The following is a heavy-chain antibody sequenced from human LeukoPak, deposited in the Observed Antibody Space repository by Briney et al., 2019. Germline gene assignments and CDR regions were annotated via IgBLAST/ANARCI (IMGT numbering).Heavy chain of an antibody. Sequence: GGSLRLSCAASGFTFDDYGMSWVRQVPGKGLEWVSVINWNGGSTGYADSVKGRCTISRDNAKNSLYLQMNSLRAEDTALYYCASSWGGSYYLGFDYWGQGTLVTVPS. CDR3: ASSWGGSYYLGFDY. CDR1: GFTFDDYG. J-gene: IGHJ4*02. V-gene: IGHV3-20*04. CDR2: INWNGGST. D-gene: IGHD3-10*01.